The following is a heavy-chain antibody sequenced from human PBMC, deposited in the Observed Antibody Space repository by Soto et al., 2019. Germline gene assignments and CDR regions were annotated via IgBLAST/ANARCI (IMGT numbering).Heavy chain of an antibody. CDR2: IYYTGPT. Sequence: QLQLQESGPGLVKPSETLSLTCTVSGGSISSSTYHWAWIRQPPGKGLEWIASIYYTGPTYYSPSLKSRVTISVDTSKHRFSLKLSSVTAADTAVYYCSRERESASEHWGQGTLVTVSS. V-gene: IGHV4-39*02. CDR1: GGSISSSTYH. J-gene: IGHJ4*02. CDR3: SRERESASEH.